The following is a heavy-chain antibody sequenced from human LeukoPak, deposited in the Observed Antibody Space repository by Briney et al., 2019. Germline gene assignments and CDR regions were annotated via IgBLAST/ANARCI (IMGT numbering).Heavy chain of an antibody. CDR1: GGPISSYY. CDR3: ARHRYSSSSDGYVY. CDR2: ISYRGST. Sequence: SETLSLTCTVSGGPISSYYWSWIRQPPGKGLEWIGYISYRGSTNYNPSLKSRVTISVDTSKNQFSLKLSSVTAADTAVYYCARHRYSSSSDGYVYWGQGTLVTVSS. V-gene: IGHV4-59*08. J-gene: IGHJ4*02. D-gene: IGHD6-6*01.